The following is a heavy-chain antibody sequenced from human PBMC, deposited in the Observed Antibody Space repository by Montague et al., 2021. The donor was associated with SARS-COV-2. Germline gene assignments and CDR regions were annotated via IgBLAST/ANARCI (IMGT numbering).Heavy chain of an antibody. CDR2: INHSGTT. J-gene: IGHJ6*03. Sequence: SETLSLTCAAFDGSFSNFYWSWIRQPPGKGLEWIGEINHSGTTYYNPSLKSRVTISVDTSRNQFSLKLNSVTAADAAVYYCASGGDNGSGYLDVWGRGTTVTVSS. V-gene: IGHV4-34*01. D-gene: IGHD1-26*01. CDR1: DGSFSNFY. CDR3: ASGGDNGSGYLDV.